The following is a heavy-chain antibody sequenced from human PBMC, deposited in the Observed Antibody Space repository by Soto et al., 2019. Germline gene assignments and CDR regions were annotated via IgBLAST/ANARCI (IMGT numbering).Heavy chain of an antibody. D-gene: IGHD6-19*01. Sequence: GGSLRLSCAASGFTFDDYAMHWVRQAPGKGLEWVSGISWNSGSIGYADSVKGRFTISRDNAKNSLYLQMNSLRAEDTALYYCAKDAGSGWDRFYYYYYMDVWGKGTTVTVSS. V-gene: IGHV3-9*01. J-gene: IGHJ6*03. CDR1: GFTFDDYA. CDR2: ISWNSGSI. CDR3: AKDAGSGWDRFYYYYYMDV.